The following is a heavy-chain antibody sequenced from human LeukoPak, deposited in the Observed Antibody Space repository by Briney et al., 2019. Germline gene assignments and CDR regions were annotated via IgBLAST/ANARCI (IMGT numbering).Heavy chain of an antibody. CDR2: INHSGST. Sequence: SSETLSLACAVYGGSFSGYYWSWIRQPPGEGLEWIGEINHSGSTNYNPSLKSRVTISVDTSKNQFSLKLSSVTAADTAVYYCASGILTGYSAYYFDYWGQGTLVTVSS. CDR3: ASGILTGYSAYYFDY. J-gene: IGHJ4*02. D-gene: IGHD3-9*01. CDR1: GGSFSGYY. V-gene: IGHV4-34*01.